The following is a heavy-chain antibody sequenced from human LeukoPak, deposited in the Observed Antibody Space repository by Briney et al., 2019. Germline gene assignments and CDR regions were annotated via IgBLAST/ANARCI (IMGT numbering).Heavy chain of an antibody. CDR2: ISGSGGST. Sequence: GGSLRLSCAASGFTFSSYAMSWVRQAPGKGLEWVSAISGSGGSTYYADSVKGRFTISRDNSKNTLYLQMNSLGAEDTAAYYCAKYGLVGYCSGGSCYWIDYWGQGTLVTVSS. J-gene: IGHJ4*02. D-gene: IGHD2-15*01. CDR3: AKYGLVGYCSGGSCYWIDY. CDR1: GFTFSSYA. V-gene: IGHV3-23*01.